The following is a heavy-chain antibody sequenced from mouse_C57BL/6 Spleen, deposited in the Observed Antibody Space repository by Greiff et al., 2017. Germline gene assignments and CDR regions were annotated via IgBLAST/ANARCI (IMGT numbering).Heavy chain of an antibody. CDR3: ARREGYYGSPFDY. J-gene: IGHJ2*01. CDR2: INPSNGGT. CDR1: GYTFTSYW. D-gene: IGHD1-1*01. V-gene: IGHV1-53*01. Sequence: VQLQQPGTELVKPGASGYTFTSYWMHWVKQRPGQGLEWIGNINPSNGGTNYNEKFKSKATLTVDKSSSTAYMQLSSLTSEDSAVYYCARREGYYGSPFDYWGQGTTLTVSS.